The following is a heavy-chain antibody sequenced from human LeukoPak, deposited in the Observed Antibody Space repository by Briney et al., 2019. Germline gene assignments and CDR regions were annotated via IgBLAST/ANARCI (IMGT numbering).Heavy chain of an antibody. D-gene: IGHD3-9*01. J-gene: IGHJ4*02. CDR3: ARVYDILTGYSQD. Sequence: GASVKVSCKASGGTFSSYAISWLRQAPGRGLEWMGRIIPILGIANYAQKFQGRVTITADKSTSTAYMELSSLRSEDTAVSYCARVYDILTGYSQDWGQGTLVTVSS. V-gene: IGHV1-69*04. CDR2: IIPILGIA. CDR1: GGTFSSYA.